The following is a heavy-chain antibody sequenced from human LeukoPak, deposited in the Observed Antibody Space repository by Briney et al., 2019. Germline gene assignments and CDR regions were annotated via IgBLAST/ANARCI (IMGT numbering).Heavy chain of an antibody. CDR1: GYTFTGYY. CDR2: INPNSGGT. Sequence: GASVKVSCKASGYTFTGYYMHWVRQAPGQGLEWMGWINPNSGGTNYAQKFQGRVTMTRDTSISTAYMELSRLRPDDTAVYYCARDLGGASRFDPWGQGTLVTVSS. J-gene: IGHJ5*02. V-gene: IGHV1-2*02. D-gene: IGHD3-10*01. CDR3: ARDLGGASRFDP.